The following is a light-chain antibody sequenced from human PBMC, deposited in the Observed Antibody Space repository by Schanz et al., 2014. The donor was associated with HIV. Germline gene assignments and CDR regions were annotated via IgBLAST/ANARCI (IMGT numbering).Light chain of an antibody. J-gene: IGLJ2*01. CDR1: SGDIGDYNY. CDR3: SSYTSSSTVL. V-gene: IGLV2-14*03. CDR2: DGT. Sequence: QSALTQSASVSGAPGQSITISCTGTSGDIGDYNYLSRYQQHPGKAPKLMIYDGTLRPSGVSNRFSGSKSDTTASLTISGLQAEDESDYYCSSYTSSSTVLFGGGTKLTVL.